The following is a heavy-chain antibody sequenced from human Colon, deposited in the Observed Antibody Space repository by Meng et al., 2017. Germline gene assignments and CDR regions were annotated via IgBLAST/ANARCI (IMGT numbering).Heavy chain of an antibody. D-gene: IGHD6-19*01. V-gene: IGHV3-21*01. CDR3: TRSHSSGWTNFDY. CDR1: GFTFSDFS. J-gene: IGHJ4*02. CDR2: IHTTSAYI. Sequence: VSLVECGGGVVRPGGSLSLACAASGFTFSDFSLNWVRQAAGKGLEWVSYIHTTSAYIYYSDSVKGRFTISRDNAKNSLYLQMISLRAEDTAVYFCTRSHSSGWTNFDYWGQGTLVTVSS.